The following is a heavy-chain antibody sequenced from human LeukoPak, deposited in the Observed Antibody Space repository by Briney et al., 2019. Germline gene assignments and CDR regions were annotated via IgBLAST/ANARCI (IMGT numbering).Heavy chain of an antibody. V-gene: IGHV1-46*01. CDR3: AREGQMATIQSHYYGMDV. Sequence: ASAKVSCKASGYTFTSYYMHWVRQAPGQGLEWMGIINPSGGSTSYAQKFQGRVTMTRDTSTSTVYMELSSLRSEDTAVYYCAREGQMATIQSHYYGMDVWGQGTTVTVSS. CDR1: GYTFTSYY. D-gene: IGHD5-24*01. CDR2: INPSGGST. J-gene: IGHJ6*02.